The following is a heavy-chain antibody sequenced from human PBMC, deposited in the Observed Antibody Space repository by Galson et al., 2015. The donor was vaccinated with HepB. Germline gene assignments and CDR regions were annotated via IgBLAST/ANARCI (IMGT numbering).Heavy chain of an antibody. J-gene: IGHJ3*02. CDR1: GFTFSSYA. CDR2: ISYDGSNK. V-gene: IGHV3-30*04. CDR3: AIPLSGSYHWEGAFDI. D-gene: IGHD1-26*01. Sequence: SLRLSCAASGFTFSSYAMHWVRQAPGKGLEWVAVISYDGSNKYYADSVKGRFTISRDNSKNTLYLQMNSLRAEDTAVYYCAIPLSGSYHWEGAFDIWGQGTMVTVSS.